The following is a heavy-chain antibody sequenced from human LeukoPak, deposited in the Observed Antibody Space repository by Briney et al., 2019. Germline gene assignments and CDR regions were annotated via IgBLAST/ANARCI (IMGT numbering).Heavy chain of an antibody. CDR2: INHSGST. Sequence: SETLSLTCAVYGGSFSGYYWSWIRQPPGNELEWIGEINHSGSTNYNPSLKSRFTISVDTSKNQFSLKLSSVTAADTAVYYCARQEAADYDFWSGPDLNWFDPWGQGTLVTVSS. J-gene: IGHJ5*02. V-gene: IGHV4-34*01. D-gene: IGHD3-3*01. CDR3: ARQEAADYDFWSGPDLNWFDP. CDR1: GGSFSGYY.